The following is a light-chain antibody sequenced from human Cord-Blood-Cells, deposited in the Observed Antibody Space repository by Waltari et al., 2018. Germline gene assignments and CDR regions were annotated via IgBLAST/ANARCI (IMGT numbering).Light chain of an antibody. CDR1: QSVSSY. CDR3: QQRSNWPPLT. J-gene: IGKJ4*01. CDR2: DAS. V-gene: IGKV3-11*01. Sequence: EIVLTQSPATLSLSPGERATLSCRASQSVSSYLAWYQQKPGQAPRLLIYDASNRATGIPSRFSGSGSVTDFTLTISSLGPEDFAVYYCQQRSNWPPLTFGGGTKVEIK.